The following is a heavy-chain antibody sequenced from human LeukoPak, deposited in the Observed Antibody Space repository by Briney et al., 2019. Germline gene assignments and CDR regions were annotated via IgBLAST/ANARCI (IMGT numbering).Heavy chain of an antibody. J-gene: IGHJ6*03. D-gene: IGHD2-2*01. CDR3: ARAGYCTSNSCYSPNFYYMDV. CDR2: IKEDANEE. V-gene: IGHV3-7*01. Sequence: GGSLRLSCAASGFTFNDYAMTWVRHAPGKGLEWVANIKEDANEEYYVDSVRGRFIISRDNAKNSLFLQMYSLRADDTAVYYCARAGYCTSNSCYSPNFYYMDVWGKGTTVAVSS. CDR1: GFTFNDYA.